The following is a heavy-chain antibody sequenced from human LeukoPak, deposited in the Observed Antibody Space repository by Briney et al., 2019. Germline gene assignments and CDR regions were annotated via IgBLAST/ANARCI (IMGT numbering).Heavy chain of an antibody. CDR1: GFTFSVYP. D-gene: IGHD6-19*01. Sequence: PGGSLRLSCAASGFTFSVYPMHWVRQAPGKGPEWISYISSSGDSEYYADSVKGRFTISRDNAKNSLYLQMNSLRAEDTAVYYCARDRGAVAGQYFDYWGQGTLVTVSS. V-gene: IGHV3-11*01. CDR2: ISSSGDSE. J-gene: IGHJ4*02. CDR3: ARDRGAVAGQYFDY.